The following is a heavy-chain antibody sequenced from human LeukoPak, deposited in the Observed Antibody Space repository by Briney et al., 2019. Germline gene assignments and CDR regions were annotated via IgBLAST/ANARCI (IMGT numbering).Heavy chain of an antibody. Sequence: ASVKVSCKAPGYTFTGYYMHWVRQAPGQGLEWMGWINPNSGGTNYAQKFQGWVTMTRDTSISTAYMELSRLRSDDTAVYYCAREAGIAAAGPTMNWFDPWGQGTLVTVSS. D-gene: IGHD6-13*01. J-gene: IGHJ5*02. CDR2: INPNSGGT. CDR3: AREAGIAAAGPTMNWFDP. V-gene: IGHV1-2*04. CDR1: GYTFTGYY.